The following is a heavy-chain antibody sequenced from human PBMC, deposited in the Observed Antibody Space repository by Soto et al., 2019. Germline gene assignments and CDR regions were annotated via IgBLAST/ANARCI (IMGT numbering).Heavy chain of an antibody. CDR2: IYPGDSDT. Sequence: EVQLVQSGAEVKKPGESLKISCQGSGYTFTHYWIGWVRQMPGKGLGWMGIIYPGDSDTRYSPSFQGQVTISADRSISTDYLKWSSLKASDTAMYYCARESASGTENWFDPWGQGTLVTVSS. J-gene: IGHJ5*02. D-gene: IGHD6-13*01. CDR1: GYTFTHYW. CDR3: ARESASGTENWFDP. V-gene: IGHV5-51*01.